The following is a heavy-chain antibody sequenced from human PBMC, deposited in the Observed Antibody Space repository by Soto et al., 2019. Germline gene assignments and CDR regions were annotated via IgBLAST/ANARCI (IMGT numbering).Heavy chain of an antibody. Sequence: GGSLRLSCAASGFTFSSYGMHWVRQAPGKGLEWVAVIWYDGSNKYYADSVKGRFTISRDNSKNTLYLQMNSLRAEDTAVYYCAKDSGAAYDFPAGMDVWGQGTSVTVSS. CDR1: GFTFSSYG. D-gene: IGHD3-3*01. CDR2: IWYDGSNK. J-gene: IGHJ6*02. CDR3: AKDSGAAYDFPAGMDV. V-gene: IGHV3-33*06.